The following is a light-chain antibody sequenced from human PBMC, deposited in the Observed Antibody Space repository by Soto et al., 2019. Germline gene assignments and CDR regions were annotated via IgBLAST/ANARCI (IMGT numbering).Light chain of an antibody. CDR1: QTISNY. Sequence: DIQMTQSPSTLSASVGDRVTITCRASQTISNYLTWYQQRPGKAPKLPIYRSSILQNGVPSRFSGSGSGTEFTLTISSLQPDDFATYYCQQYYIYATFGQGTRVEI. J-gene: IGKJ1*01. CDR2: RSS. CDR3: QQYYIYAT. V-gene: IGKV1-5*03.